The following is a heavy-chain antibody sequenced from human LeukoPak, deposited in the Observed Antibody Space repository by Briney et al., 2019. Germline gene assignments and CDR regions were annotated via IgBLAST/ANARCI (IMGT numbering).Heavy chain of an antibody. CDR2: ISSSSSYI. J-gene: IGHJ3*02. V-gene: IGHV3-21*01. Sequence: GGSLRLSCAASGFTSSSYSMNWVRQAPGKGLEWVSSISSSSSYIYYADSVKGRFTISRDNAKNSLYLQMNSLRAEDTAVYYCASGYDDAFDIWGQGTMVTVSS. CDR3: ASGYDDAFDI. D-gene: IGHD5-12*01. CDR1: GFTSSSYS.